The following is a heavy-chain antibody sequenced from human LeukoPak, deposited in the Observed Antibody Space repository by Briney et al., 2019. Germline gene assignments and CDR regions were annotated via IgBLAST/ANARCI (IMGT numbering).Heavy chain of an antibody. V-gene: IGHV3-30-3*01. D-gene: IGHD3-10*01. CDR1: GFTFSSYA. CDR3: AKGRNYYGSGSYFDY. J-gene: IGHJ4*02. Sequence: GGSLRLSCAASGFTFSSYAMHWVRQAPGKGLEWVAVISYDGSNKYYADSVKGRFTISRDNSKNTLYQQMNSLRAEDTAVYYCAKGRNYYGSGSYFDYWGQGTLVTVSS. CDR2: ISYDGSNK.